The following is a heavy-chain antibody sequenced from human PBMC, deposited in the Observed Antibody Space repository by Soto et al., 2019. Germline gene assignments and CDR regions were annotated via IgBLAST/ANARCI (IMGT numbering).Heavy chain of an antibody. Sequence: SETLSLTCTVSGGSISSYYWSWIRQPPGKGLEWIGYIYYSGSTNYNPSLKSRVTISVDTSKNQFSLKLSSVTAADTAVYYCARGEYTSSSDFDYWGQGTLVTVSS. CDR1: GGSISSYY. CDR3: ARGEYTSSSDFDY. J-gene: IGHJ4*02. CDR2: IYYSGST. V-gene: IGHV4-59*01. D-gene: IGHD6-6*01.